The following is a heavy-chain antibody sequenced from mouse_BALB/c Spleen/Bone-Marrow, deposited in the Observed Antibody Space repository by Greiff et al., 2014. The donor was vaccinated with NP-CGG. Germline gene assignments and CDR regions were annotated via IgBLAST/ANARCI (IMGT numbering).Heavy chain of an antibody. D-gene: IGHD2-1*01. Sequence: QVHVKQSGAELVMPGASVKMSCKASGYTFTDYWMHWVKQRPGQGLEWIGAIDTSDSYTSYNQKFKGKATLTVDESSSTAYMQLSSLTSEDSAVYYCAFYYGNYGDYWGQGTTFTVSS. CDR1: GYTFTDYW. CDR3: AFYYGNYGDY. CDR2: IDTSDSYT. V-gene: IGHV1-69*01. J-gene: IGHJ2*01.